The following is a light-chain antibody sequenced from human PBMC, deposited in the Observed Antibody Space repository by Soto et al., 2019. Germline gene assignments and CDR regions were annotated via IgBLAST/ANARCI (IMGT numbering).Light chain of an antibody. V-gene: IGKV1-5*01. CDR2: DVS. CDR1: QSISSW. J-gene: IGKJ1*01. Sequence: IQMTQSPSSLSASVGDRVTIPCRASQSISSWLAWYQQKPGKAPKLLIYDVSTLKSGVPSRFSGSGSGTEFTLTISGLQPDDSATYYCQQYNTFWTFGQGTKVDIK. CDR3: QQYNTFWT.